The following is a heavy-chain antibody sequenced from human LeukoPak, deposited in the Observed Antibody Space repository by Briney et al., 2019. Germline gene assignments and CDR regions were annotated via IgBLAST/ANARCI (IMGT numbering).Heavy chain of an antibody. CDR3: ARLGFVVPAVIFDY. V-gene: IGHV3-53*01. D-gene: IGHD2-2*02. J-gene: IGHJ4*02. Sequence: GGYLRLSCAASGFTVSSNYMSWVRQAPGKGLEWVSVIYIGGSTYYADSVKGRFTISRDISKNTLCLQMNSLRAEDTAMYYCARLGFVVPAVIFDYWGQGTLVTVSS. CDR2: IYIGGST. CDR1: GFTVSSNY.